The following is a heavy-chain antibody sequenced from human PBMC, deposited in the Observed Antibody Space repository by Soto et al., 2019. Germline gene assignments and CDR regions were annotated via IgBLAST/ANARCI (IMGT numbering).Heavy chain of an antibody. D-gene: IGHD3-22*01. V-gene: IGHV3-33*01. CDR3: ARGPNDSSGYRLPQFDY. Sequence: QVQLVESGGGVVQPGRSLRLSCAASGFSFSSYGMRWVRQAPGKGLEWVAVIWYNGSNKYYADSVKGRFTISRDNSKNTLYLQMNSLRAEDTAVYYCARGPNDSSGYRLPQFDYWGQGTLVTVSS. CDR2: IWYNGSNK. CDR1: GFSFSSYG. J-gene: IGHJ4*02.